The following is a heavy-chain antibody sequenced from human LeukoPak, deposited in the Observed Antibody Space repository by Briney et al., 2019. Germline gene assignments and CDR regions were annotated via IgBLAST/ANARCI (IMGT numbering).Heavy chain of an antibody. CDR3: ARDIDLAFDY. V-gene: IGHV1-2*02. D-gene: IGHD3-16*02. Sequence: ASAKVSCKASGYTFTGYYIQWVRQAPGQGLEWMGWINPNSGGTNYAQKFQGRVTMTRDTSISTAYMELSRLRSDDTAVYYCARDIDLAFDYWGQGTLVTVSS. J-gene: IGHJ4*02. CDR1: GYTFTGYY. CDR2: INPNSGGT.